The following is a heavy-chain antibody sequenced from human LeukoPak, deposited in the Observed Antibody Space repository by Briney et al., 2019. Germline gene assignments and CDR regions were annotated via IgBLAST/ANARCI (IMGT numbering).Heavy chain of an antibody. V-gene: IGHV3-7*01. D-gene: IGHD1-1*01. Sequence: GGSLRLSCAASGFTFSSYWMSWVRQAPGKGLEWVANIKQDGSEKYYVDSVKGRFTISRDNPKNSLYLQMNSLRAEDTAVYYCARERTKGGSDAFDIWGQGTMVTVSS. CDR1: GFTFSSYW. CDR2: IKQDGSEK. CDR3: ARERTKGGSDAFDI. J-gene: IGHJ3*02.